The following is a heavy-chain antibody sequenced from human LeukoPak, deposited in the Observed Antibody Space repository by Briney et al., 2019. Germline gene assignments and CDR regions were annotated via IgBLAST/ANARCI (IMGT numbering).Heavy chain of an antibody. J-gene: IGHJ6*02. CDR1: GGTFSSYA. V-gene: IGHV1-69*04. CDR3: ARDWAGTWRVYYGMDV. D-gene: IGHD6-19*01. CDR2: IIPILGIA. Sequence: GASVKVSCKASGGTFSSYAISWVRQAPGQGLEWMGRIIPILGIANYAQKFQGRVTITADKSTSTAYMELSSLRSEGTAVYYCARDWAGTWRVYYGMDVWGQGTTVTVPS.